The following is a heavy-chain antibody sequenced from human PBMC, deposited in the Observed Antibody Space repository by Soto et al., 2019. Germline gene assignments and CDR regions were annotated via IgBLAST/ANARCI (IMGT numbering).Heavy chain of an antibody. Sequence: EVQLVESGGGLVQPGRSLRLSCAASGFTFDDYAMHWVRQAPGKGLEWVSGITWNSGTIGYADSVKGRFTISRDNGKNSLYLQMNSMRPEDTALYYCAKEHYGSAIYGMAVWGQVTTVTVSS. J-gene: IGHJ6*02. CDR1: GFTFDDYA. V-gene: IGHV3-9*01. CDR3: AKEHYGSAIYGMAV. D-gene: IGHD3-10*01. CDR2: ITWNSGTI.